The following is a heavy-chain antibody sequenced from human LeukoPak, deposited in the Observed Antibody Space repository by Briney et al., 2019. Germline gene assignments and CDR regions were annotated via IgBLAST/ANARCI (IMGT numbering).Heavy chain of an antibody. CDR2: MSGGGGST. Sequence: SXFTXXXYAMNWVRQAPGKGLEWVSGMSGGGGSTYYADSVKGRFTISRDNSKNTLYLRMNSLRTEDTAVYYCAKDRRPTYYSDSSGYYFRDAFDMWGQGTMVTVSS. CDR1: XFTXXXYA. D-gene: IGHD3-22*01. J-gene: IGHJ3*02. V-gene: IGHV3-23*01. CDR3: AKDRRPTYYSDSSGYYFRDAFDM.